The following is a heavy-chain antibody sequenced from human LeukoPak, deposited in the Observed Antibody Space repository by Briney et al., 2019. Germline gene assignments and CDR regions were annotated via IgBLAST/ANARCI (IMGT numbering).Heavy chain of an antibody. CDR1: GYTFTGYY. CDR2: INPNSGGT. CDR3: ARDQLLWFGELKNNNSLTNLYPYYYYYYGMDV. J-gene: IGHJ6*02. V-gene: IGHV1-2*04. Sequence: ASVKVSCKASGYTFTGYYMDWVRQAPGQGLEWRGWINPNSGGTNYAQKFQGWVTMTRDTSISTAYMELSRLRSDDTAVYYCARDQLLWFGELKNNNSLTNLYPYYYYYYGMDVWGQGTTVTVSS. D-gene: IGHD3-10*01.